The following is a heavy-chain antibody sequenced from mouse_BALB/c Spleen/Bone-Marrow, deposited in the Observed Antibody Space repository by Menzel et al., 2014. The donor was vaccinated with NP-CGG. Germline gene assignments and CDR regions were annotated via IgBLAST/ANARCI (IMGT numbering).Heavy chain of an antibody. CDR1: GFNIKDTY. J-gene: IGHJ3*01. CDR2: IDPANGNT. CDR3: ARGRMITD. V-gene: IGHV14-3*02. D-gene: IGHD2-4*01. Sequence: VQLQQSGAEHVKPGASVKLSCTASGFNIKDTYMHWVKQRPEQGLEWIGRIDPANGNTKYDPKFQGKATITADTSSNTAYLQLSSLTSEDTAVYYCARGRMITDWGQGTLVTVSA.